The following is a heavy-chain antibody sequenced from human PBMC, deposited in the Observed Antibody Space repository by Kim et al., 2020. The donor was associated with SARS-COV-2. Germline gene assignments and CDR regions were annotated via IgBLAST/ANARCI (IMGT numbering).Heavy chain of an antibody. CDR2: IYHSGST. Sequence: SETLSLTCAVSGGSISSSNWWSWVRQPPGKGLEWIGEIYHSGSTNYNPSLKSRVTISVDKSKNQFSLKLSSVTAADTAVYYCARIRGYGDYYYYYGMDVWGQGTTVTVSS. CDR3: ARIRGYGDYYYYYGMDV. J-gene: IGHJ6*02. V-gene: IGHV4-4*02. D-gene: IGHD5-12*01. CDR1: GGSISSSNW.